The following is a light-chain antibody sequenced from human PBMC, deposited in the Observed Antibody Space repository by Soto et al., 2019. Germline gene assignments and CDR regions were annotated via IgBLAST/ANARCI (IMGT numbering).Light chain of an antibody. Sequence: IQMTQSPSSLSASVGDRVTITCRASQIISTYLNWYQQRAGLAPRLLIYAASSLQSGVPPRFSGSGSGTDFTLTINSLQSEDSAVYYCQQHNQWPITFGQGTRLEIK. CDR3: QQHNQWPIT. V-gene: IGKV1-39*01. CDR2: AAS. J-gene: IGKJ5*01. CDR1: QIISTY.